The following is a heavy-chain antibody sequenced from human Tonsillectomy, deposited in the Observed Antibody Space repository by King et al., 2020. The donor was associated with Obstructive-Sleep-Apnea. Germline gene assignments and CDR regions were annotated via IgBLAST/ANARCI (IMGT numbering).Heavy chain of an antibody. Sequence: VQLVESGGGVLQPGRSLRLSCAASGFVFRTYAMHWVRQAPGKGLEWVASISNDGSNKYYAESVKGRFTMSRDNPKNTLYLQMNSLRPDDTAVYYCAREFLGMGYFRREKLVEGSFDPWGQGTLVTVSS. V-gene: IGHV3-30*04. CDR1: GFVFRTYA. CDR2: ISNDGSNK. J-gene: IGHJ5*02. CDR3: AREFLGMGYFRREKLVEGSFDP. D-gene: IGHD3-22*01.